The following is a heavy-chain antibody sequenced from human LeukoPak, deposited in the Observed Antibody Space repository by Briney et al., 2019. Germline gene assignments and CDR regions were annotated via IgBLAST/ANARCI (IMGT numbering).Heavy chain of an antibody. CDR1: GFAFSTYA. CDR3: ASQDLVIVPAASHYFDY. Sequence: GGSLRLSCAASGFAFSTYAMNWVRQAPGKGLEWISYISRTGDTIYYADSVKGRFTISRDNAKNSLYLQMNSLRVEDTAVYYCASQDLVIVPAASHYFDYWGQGTLVTVSS. D-gene: IGHD2-2*01. V-gene: IGHV3-48*03. CDR2: ISRTGDTI. J-gene: IGHJ4*02.